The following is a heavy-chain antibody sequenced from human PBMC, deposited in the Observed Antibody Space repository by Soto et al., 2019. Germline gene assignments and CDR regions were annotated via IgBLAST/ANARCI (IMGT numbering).Heavy chain of an antibody. Sequence: QVQLVQSGDEVKKPGASVKVSCKASGYIFFNYGIAWVRQAPGQGLEWMGWIGPYTGNTHSATKVQGSITITTDTSTSTAYMDLGSLTSDDTAVYYCVMVDNYVTPTQQDVWCQGTTVTVSS. CDR2: IGPYTGNT. D-gene: IGHD3-16*01. CDR1: GYIFFNYG. CDR3: VMVDNYVTPTQQDV. J-gene: IGHJ6*02. V-gene: IGHV1-18*01.